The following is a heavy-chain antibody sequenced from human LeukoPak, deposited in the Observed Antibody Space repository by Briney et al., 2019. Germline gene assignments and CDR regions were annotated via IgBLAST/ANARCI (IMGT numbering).Heavy chain of an antibody. Sequence: SETLSLTCAVYGGSFSGYYWSWIRQPPGKGLEWIGEINHSGSTNYNPSLKSRVTISVDTSKNQFSLKLSSVTAADTAVYYSASGGGYSGYDYEDWFDPWGQGTLVTVSS. J-gene: IGHJ5*02. V-gene: IGHV4-34*01. D-gene: IGHD5-12*01. CDR3: ASGGGYSGYDYEDWFDP. CDR1: GGSFSGYY. CDR2: INHSGST.